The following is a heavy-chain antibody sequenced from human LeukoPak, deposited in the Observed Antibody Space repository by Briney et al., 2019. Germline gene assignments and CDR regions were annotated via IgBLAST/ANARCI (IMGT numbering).Heavy chain of an antibody. D-gene: IGHD3-22*01. V-gene: IGHV1-18*01. Sequence: GASVKVSCKASGYTFTSYGISWVRQAPGQGLEWMGWIGAYNGNTNYAQKLQGRVTMTTDTSTSTAYMELRSLRSDDTAVYYCARVAVPGGGSGYYYASVTAFDIWGQGTMVTVSS. CDR3: ARVAVPGGGSGYYYASVTAFDI. CDR2: IGAYNGNT. CDR1: GYTFTSYG. J-gene: IGHJ3*02.